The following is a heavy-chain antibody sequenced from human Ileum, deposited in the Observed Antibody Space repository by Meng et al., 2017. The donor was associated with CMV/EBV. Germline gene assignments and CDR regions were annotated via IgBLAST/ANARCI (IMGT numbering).Heavy chain of an antibody. CDR2: ISSSSGDR. CDR1: GFSLLSYS. D-gene: IGHD2-2*01. CDR3: GRPPRDCTRTSSCYYYGMDV. V-gene: IGHV3-21*01. J-gene: IGHJ6*02. Sequence: GESLKISCAASGFSLLSYSMNWVRQAPGKGLEWVSFISSSSGDRYYADSVKGRFTISRDDATNSLYLQMNSLGAEDTAVYYCGRPPRDCTRTSSCYYYGMDVWGQGTTVTVSS.